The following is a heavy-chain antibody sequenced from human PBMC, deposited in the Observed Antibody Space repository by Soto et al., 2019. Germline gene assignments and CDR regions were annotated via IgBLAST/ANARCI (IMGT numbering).Heavy chain of an antibody. CDR1: GGSVSSGSYY. CDR2: AYYSGGT. D-gene: IGHD5-12*01. V-gene: IGHV4-61*01. Sequence: SETLSLTCTVSGGSVSSGSYYWSWIRQPPGKGLEWIGYAYYSGGTNYNPSLESRVTISVDTSENQFSLKLSSATAAGTAVYYCARNVLATTLFDYWGQGTLVTVSS. J-gene: IGHJ4*02. CDR3: ARNVLATTLFDY.